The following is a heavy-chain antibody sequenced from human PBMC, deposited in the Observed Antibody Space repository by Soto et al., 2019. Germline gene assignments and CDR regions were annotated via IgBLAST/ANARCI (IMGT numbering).Heavy chain of an antibody. CDR3: VKGEDSYGWAPQYNHMQD. D-gene: IGHD1-1*01. V-gene: IGHV3-30*18. CDR2: ITYHVSQK. CDR1: GFTFSDYG. Sequence: QVQLVEAGGGVVQPGKSLRLSCAASGFTFSDYGMHWVRQAPGKGLEWVAFITYHVSQKYYADSVKGRFTISRDDSNNTLSLQMISLRPNDTAVYYRVKGEDSYGWAPQYNHMQDWGQGTAVTVSS. J-gene: IGHJ6*02.